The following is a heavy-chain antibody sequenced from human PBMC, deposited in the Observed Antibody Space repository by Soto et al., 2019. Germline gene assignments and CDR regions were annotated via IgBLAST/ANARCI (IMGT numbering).Heavy chain of an antibody. D-gene: IGHD2-15*01. CDR2: IYPGDSDS. V-gene: IGHV5-51*01. CDR1: GYTFTTYW. Sequence: GESLKISCEGSGYTFTTYWVAWVRQMPGKGLEWVGSIYPGDSDSRYNPSVQGQVTISADRSISTAYLQRNSLKASDTAMYFCARHKGYWSSTSCYGMDVWGQGTKVTVSS. CDR3: ARHKGYWSSTSCYGMDV. J-gene: IGHJ6*02.